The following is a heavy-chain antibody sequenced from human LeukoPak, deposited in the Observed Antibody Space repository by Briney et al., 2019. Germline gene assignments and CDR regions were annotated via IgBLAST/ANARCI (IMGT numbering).Heavy chain of an antibody. V-gene: IGHV4-39*01. CDR2: IYYSGST. CDR1: GGSISSGGYY. D-gene: IGHD1-26*01. CDR3: ARHGRVGATLFDY. Sequence: SETLSLTCTVSGGSISSGGYYWSWIRQHPGEGLEWIGYIYYSGSTYCNPSLKSRVTISVDTSKNQFSLKLSSVTAADTAVYYCARHGRVGATLFDYWGQGTLVTVSS. J-gene: IGHJ4*02.